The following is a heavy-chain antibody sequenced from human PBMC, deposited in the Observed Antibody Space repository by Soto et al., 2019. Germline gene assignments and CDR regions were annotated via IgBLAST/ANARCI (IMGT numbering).Heavy chain of an antibody. Sequence: SLRLTCAASGFTYSTYTMHWVRQAPGKGLEWVAVISYDGNNKFYADSVKGRFTISRDNSKNTLYLQMNSLRAEDTSVYYCAKEGGLSGSYYISSSYYFDYWGQGTLVTVSS. D-gene: IGHD1-26*01. CDR3: AKEGGLSGSYYISSSYYFDY. J-gene: IGHJ4*02. CDR2: ISYDGNNK. V-gene: IGHV3-30-3*01. CDR1: GFTYSTYT.